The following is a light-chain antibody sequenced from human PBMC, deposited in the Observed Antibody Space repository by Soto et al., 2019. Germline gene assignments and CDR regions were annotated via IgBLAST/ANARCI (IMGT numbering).Light chain of an antibody. CDR3: HQYGSSPQT. CDR1: QSVSIN. J-gene: IGKJ1*01. Sequence: EIVLTQSPGTLSLSPGERATLSCRASQSVSINLAWYQQKPGQAPSLLIYGASSRATGIPDRFSGSGSGTEFTLTVDRLEPEDFAVYYCHQYGSSPQTFGRGTKVDIK. V-gene: IGKV3-20*01. CDR2: GAS.